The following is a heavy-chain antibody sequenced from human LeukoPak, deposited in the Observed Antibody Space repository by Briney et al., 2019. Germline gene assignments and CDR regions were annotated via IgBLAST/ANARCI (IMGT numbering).Heavy chain of an antibody. CDR2: IYYSGST. D-gene: IGHD5-24*01. V-gene: IGHV4-59*01. CDR3: ARARDGYNSADY. J-gene: IGHJ4*02. CDR1: GGSISSYY. Sequence: SETLSLTCTVFGGSISSYYWSWIRQPPGKGLEWIGYIYYSGSTNYNPSLKSRVTISVDTSKDQFSLKLSSVTAADTAVYYCARARDGYNSADYWGQGTLVTVSS.